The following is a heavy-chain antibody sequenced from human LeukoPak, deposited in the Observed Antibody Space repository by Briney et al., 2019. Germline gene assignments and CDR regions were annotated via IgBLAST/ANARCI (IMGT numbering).Heavy chain of an antibody. J-gene: IGHJ5*02. D-gene: IGHD4-23*01. CDR2: IIPIFGTA. CDR3: ARDRPNAYGGNSEGLNWFDP. CDR1: GGTFSSYA. V-gene: IGHV1-69*13. Sequence: SVKVSCKASGGTFSSYAISWVRQAPGQGLEWMGGIIPIFGTANYAQKFQGRVTITADESTSTAYMELSSLRSEDTAVYYCARDRPNAYGGNSEGLNWFDPWGQGTLVTVTS.